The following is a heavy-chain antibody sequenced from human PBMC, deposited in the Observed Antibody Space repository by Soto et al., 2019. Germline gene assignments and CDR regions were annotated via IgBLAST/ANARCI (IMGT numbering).Heavy chain of an antibody. CDR1: GFTFSSYG. D-gene: IGHD4-17*01. Sequence: VQLVESGGGVVQPGRSLRLSFAASGFTFSSYGMHWVRQAPGKGLEWVAVISYDGNNKYYADSVKGRFTISRDNFKNTLYLQMDSLRAEDTAMYYCAKDHLETTVTTPSYWGQGTLVTVSS. J-gene: IGHJ4*02. V-gene: IGHV3-30*18. CDR3: AKDHLETTVTTPSY. CDR2: ISYDGNNK.